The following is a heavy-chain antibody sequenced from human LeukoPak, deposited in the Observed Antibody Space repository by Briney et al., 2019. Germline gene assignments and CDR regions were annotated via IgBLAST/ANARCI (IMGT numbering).Heavy chain of an antibody. CDR3: ASLYYDILTGYTSDAFDI. CDR2: INHSGST. CDR1: GGSFSGYY. J-gene: IGHJ3*02. D-gene: IGHD3-9*01. V-gene: IGHV4-34*01. Sequence: SETLSLTCAVYGGSFSGYYWSWIRQPPGKGLEWIGEINHSGSTNYNPSLKSRVTISVDTSKNQSSLKLSSVTAADTAVYYCASLYYDILTGYTSDAFDIWGQGTMVTVSS.